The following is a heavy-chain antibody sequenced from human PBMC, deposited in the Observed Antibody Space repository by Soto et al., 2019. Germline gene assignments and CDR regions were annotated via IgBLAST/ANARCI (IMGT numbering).Heavy chain of an antibody. CDR2: INPSGGST. CDR1: GYTFTSYY. V-gene: IGHV1-46*01. J-gene: IGHJ6*02. Sequence: ASVKVSCKASGYTFTSYYMHWVRQAPGQGLEWMGIINPSGGSTSYAQKFQGRVTMTRDTSTSTVYMELSSLRSEDTAVYYCARSRITMVRGVIYGMDVWGQGTTVTVSS. CDR3: ARSRITMVRGVIYGMDV. D-gene: IGHD3-10*01.